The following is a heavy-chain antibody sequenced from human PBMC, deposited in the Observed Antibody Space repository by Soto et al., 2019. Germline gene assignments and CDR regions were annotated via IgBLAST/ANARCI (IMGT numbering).Heavy chain of an antibody. D-gene: IGHD6-13*01. CDR2: INPSGGST. J-gene: IGHJ6*02. Sequence: ASVKVSCKASGYTFTSYYMHWVRQAPGQGLEWMGIINPSGGSTSYAQKFQGRVTMTRDTSTSTVYMELSSLRSEDTAVYYCARALYSSSWYSYYYYGMDVWGQGTTFTV. V-gene: IGHV1-46*01. CDR1: GYTFTSYY. CDR3: ARALYSSSWYSYYYYGMDV.